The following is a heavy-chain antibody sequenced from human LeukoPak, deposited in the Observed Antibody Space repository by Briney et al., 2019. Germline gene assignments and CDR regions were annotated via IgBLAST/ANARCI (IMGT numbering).Heavy chain of an antibody. J-gene: IGHJ6*03. CDR3: ARDGYYYGSGSYYHYYYYYYMDV. Sequence: GGSLRLSCAASGFTFSSYSMNWVRQAPGKGLEWVSSISSSSSYVYYADSVKGRFTISRDNAKNSLYLQMNSLRAEDTAVYYCARDGYYYGSGSYYHYYYYYYMDVWGKGTTVTVSS. CDR1: GFTFSSYS. V-gene: IGHV3-21*01. CDR2: ISSSSSYV. D-gene: IGHD3-10*01.